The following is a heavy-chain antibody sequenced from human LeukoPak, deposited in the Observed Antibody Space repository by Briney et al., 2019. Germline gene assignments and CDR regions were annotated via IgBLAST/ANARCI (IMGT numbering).Heavy chain of an antibody. CDR3: AGLGFGGSSWLAYFDY. D-gene: IGHD6-13*01. J-gene: IGHJ4*02. V-gene: IGHV5-51*01. CDR1: GYNFTIYW. Sequence: GESLKISCKGSGYNFTIYWIGWVRQMPGKGLEWMGIIYPGDSDTRYSPSFQGQVTISADKSISTAYLQWSSLKASDTAMYYCAGLGFGGSSWLAYFDYWGQGTLVTVSS. CDR2: IYPGDSDT.